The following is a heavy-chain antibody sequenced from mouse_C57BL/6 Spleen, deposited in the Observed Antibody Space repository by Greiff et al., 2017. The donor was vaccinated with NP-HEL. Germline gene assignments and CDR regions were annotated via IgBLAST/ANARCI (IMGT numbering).Heavy chain of an antibody. J-gene: IGHJ3*01. CDR3: ARYDGYFSY. V-gene: IGHV1-54*01. D-gene: IGHD2-3*01. CDR1: GYAFTNYL. CDR2: INPGSGGT. Sequence: QVQLQQSGAELVRPGTSVKVSCKASGYAFTNYLIEWVKQRPGQGLEWIGVINPGSGGTNYNEKVKGKATLTADKSSSTAYMQLSSLTSEDSAVYFCARYDGYFSYWGQGTLVTVSA.